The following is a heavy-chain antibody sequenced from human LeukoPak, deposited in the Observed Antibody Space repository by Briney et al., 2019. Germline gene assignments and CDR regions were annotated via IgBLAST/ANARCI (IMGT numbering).Heavy chain of an antibody. CDR2: INRGGST. J-gene: IGHJ4*02. V-gene: IGHV4-34*01. Sequence: SETLSLTCAVYSGSFSGYYWSWIRQPPGKGLEWIGEINRGGSTNYDPSLKSRVTISVDTSKNQFSLKLTSVTAADTAVYYCARGYGSGSYYNYWGQGTLVTVSS. D-gene: IGHD3-10*01. CDR1: SGSFSGYY. CDR3: ARGYGSGSYYNY.